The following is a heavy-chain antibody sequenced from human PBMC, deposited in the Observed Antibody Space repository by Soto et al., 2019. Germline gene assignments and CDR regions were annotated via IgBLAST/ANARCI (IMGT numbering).Heavy chain of an antibody. D-gene: IGHD3-10*01. V-gene: IGHV1-58*01. CDR1: GFTFTSSA. CDR3: AADLITMVRGVSYYGMDV. J-gene: IGHJ6*02. CDR2: IVVGSGNT. Sequence: SVKVSCKASGFTFTSSAVQWVREARVQRLEWIGWIVVGSGNTNYAQKFQERVTITRDMSTSTAYMELSSLRSEDTAVYYCAADLITMVRGVSYYGMDVWGQGTTVTVSS.